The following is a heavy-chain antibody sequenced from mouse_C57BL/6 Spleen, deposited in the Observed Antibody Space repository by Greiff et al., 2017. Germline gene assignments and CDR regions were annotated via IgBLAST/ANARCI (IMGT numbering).Heavy chain of an antibody. Sequence: VKLQESGPGLVQPSQRLSITCTVSGFSLTSYGVHWVRQSPGKGLEWLGVIWSGGSTDYNAAFISRLSISKDNTKSQVFFKMNSLQADDTAIYYYAEGVYYGCMDYWGQGTSVTVSS. V-gene: IGHV2-2*01. CDR1: GFSLTSYG. CDR2: IWSGGST. CDR3: AEGVYYGCMDY. J-gene: IGHJ4*01. D-gene: IGHD2-1*01.